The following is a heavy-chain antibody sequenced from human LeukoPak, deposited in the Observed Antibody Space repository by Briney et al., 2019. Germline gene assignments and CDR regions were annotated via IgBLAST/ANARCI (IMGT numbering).Heavy chain of an antibody. CDR3: ASCGSTSCH. D-gene: IGHD2-2*01. J-gene: IGHJ4*02. CDR2: ISSDSSTT. CDR1: GFTFSSYN. Sequence: GGSLRLSCAASGFTFSSYNMNWVRQAPGKGLEWVSYISSDSSTTYYADSVKGRFTISRDNAKKSLYLQMNSLRVEDTAVYYCASCGSTSCHWGQGTLVTVSS. V-gene: IGHV3-48*04.